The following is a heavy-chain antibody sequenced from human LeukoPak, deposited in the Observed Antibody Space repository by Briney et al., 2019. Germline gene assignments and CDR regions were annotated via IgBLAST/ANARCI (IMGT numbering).Heavy chain of an antibody. Sequence: GGSLRLSCAAYGFTFSSYAMHWVRQAPGKGREWVAVISYDGSNKYYADSVKGRFTISRDNSKNTLYLQMNSLRAEDTAVYYCARDPVVNYDFWSGERDAFDIWGQGTMVTVSS. CDR3: ARDPVVNYDFWSGERDAFDI. V-gene: IGHV3-30*04. J-gene: IGHJ3*02. CDR1: GFTFSSYA. CDR2: ISYDGSNK. D-gene: IGHD3-3*01.